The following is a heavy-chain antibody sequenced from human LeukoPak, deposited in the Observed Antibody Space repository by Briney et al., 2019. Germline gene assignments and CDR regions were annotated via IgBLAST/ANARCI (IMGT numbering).Heavy chain of an antibody. D-gene: IGHD2-15*01. CDR1: GYTFTGYY. Sequence: ASVKVSCKASGYTFTGYYMHWVRQAPGQGLEWMGWINPNSGGTDYAQKFQGWVTMTRDTSISTAYMELSRLRSDDTAVYYCERAGYCSGGSCYDWFDPWGQGTLVTVSS. J-gene: IGHJ5*02. CDR2: INPNSGGT. V-gene: IGHV1-2*04. CDR3: ERAGYCSGGSCYDWFDP.